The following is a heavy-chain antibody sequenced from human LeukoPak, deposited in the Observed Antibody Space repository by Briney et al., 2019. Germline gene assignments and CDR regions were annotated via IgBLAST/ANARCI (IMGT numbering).Heavy chain of an antibody. CDR3: ARGGGGAKAFYFDY. CDR2: IYYSGIT. V-gene: IGHV4-30-4*08. D-gene: IGHD1-26*01. J-gene: IGHJ4*02. Sequence: SETLSLTCTVSGGSISSGGYYWSWIRQHPGKGLEWIGYIYYSGITNYNPSLKSRVTMSVDTTRKRFSLRLTSESAADTGVYYCARGGGGAKAFYFDYWGQGSLVTVSS. CDR1: GGSISSGGYY.